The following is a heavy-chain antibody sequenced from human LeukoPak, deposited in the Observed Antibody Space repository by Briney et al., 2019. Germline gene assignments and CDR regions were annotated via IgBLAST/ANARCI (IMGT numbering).Heavy chain of an antibody. J-gene: IGHJ6*02. CDR1: GFSLSSHW. V-gene: IGHV3-7*01. CDR2: INQDGSAR. CDR3: AMSIAARYYYYGMDV. Sequence: GGSLRLSCAASGFSLSSHWMTWVRQAPGKGLEWVANINQDGSARYYVDSVKGRFTISRDNAKNSMFLQMNSLRAEDTAVYYCAMSIAARYYYYGMDVWGQGTTVTVSS. D-gene: IGHD6-6*01.